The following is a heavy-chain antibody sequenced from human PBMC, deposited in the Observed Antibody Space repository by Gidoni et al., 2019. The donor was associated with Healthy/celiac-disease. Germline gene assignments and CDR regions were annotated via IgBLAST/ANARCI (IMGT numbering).Heavy chain of an antibody. V-gene: IGHV3-15*01. CDR1: GFAFSNAW. CDR3: TTLYYYDSSGYFSDY. J-gene: IGHJ4*02. CDR2: IKSKTDGGTT. Sequence: EVQLVESGGGLVKPGGSLRLSCAASGFAFSNAWMSWVRQAPGKGLGWVGRIKSKTDGGTTDYAAPVKGRFTISRDDSKNTLYLQMNSLKTEDTAVYYCTTLYYYDSSGYFSDYWGQGTLVTVSS. D-gene: IGHD3-22*01.